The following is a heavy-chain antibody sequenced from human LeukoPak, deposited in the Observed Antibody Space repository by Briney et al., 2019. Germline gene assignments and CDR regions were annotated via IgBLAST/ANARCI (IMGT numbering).Heavy chain of an antibody. CDR1: GGSISNYY. D-gene: IGHD3-10*01. J-gene: IGHJ5*02. CDR2: IHYSGGT. Sequence: SETLSPTCSVSGGSISNYYWSWIRQPPGKELEWIGYIHYSGGTNYKPSLKSRVTISVDTSKSQFSLKLNTVSAADTAVYYCARVLKSGPYYYFDTWGQGTLVTVSS. V-gene: IGHV4-59*01. CDR3: ARVLKSGPYYYFDT.